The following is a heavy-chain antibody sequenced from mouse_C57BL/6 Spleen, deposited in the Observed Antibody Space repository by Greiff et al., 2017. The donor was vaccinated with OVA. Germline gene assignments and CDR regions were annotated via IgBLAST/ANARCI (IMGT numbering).Heavy chain of an antibody. Sequence: EVQGVESGGGLVKPGGSLKLSCAASGFTFSSYAMSWVRQTPEKRLEWVATISDGGSYTYYPDNVKGRFTISRDNAKNNLYLQMSHLKSEDTAKFYCARDHYYGSSGYFDYLGQGTTLPVSS. J-gene: IGHJ2*01. CDR3: ARDHYYGSSGYFDY. CDR1: GFTFSSYA. CDR2: ISDGGSYT. V-gene: IGHV5-4*01. D-gene: IGHD1-1*01.